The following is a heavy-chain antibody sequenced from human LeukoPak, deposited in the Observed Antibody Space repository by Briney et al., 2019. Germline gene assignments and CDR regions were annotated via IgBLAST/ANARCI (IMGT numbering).Heavy chain of an antibody. Sequence: PSETLSLTCAVYGGSFSGYYWSWIRQPPGKGLEWIGEINHSGSTNYNPSLKSRVTISVDTSKNQFSLKLSSVTAADTAVYYCASPHQTDAFDIWGQGTMVTVSS. CDR1: GGSFSGYY. J-gene: IGHJ3*02. CDR3: ASPHQTDAFDI. CDR2: INHSGST. V-gene: IGHV4-34*01.